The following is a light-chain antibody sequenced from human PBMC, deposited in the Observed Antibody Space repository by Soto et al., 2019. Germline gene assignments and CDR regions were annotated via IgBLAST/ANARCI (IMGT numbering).Light chain of an antibody. CDR1: SSNIGAGYD. Sequence: QPVLTQPPSLSGAPGQRLTISCIGSSSNIGAGYDVHWYQQFPGTAPKLLIYGNRNRPSGVPGRFSGSKSGTSASLAIAGLRAGDEADYYCQSFDNNLNVVVFGGGTKVTVL. CDR3: QSFDNNLNVVV. CDR2: GNR. V-gene: IGLV1-40*01. J-gene: IGLJ2*01.